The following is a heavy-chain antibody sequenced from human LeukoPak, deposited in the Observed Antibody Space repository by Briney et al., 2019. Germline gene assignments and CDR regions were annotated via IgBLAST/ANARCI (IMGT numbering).Heavy chain of an antibody. Sequence: GRSLRLSCAASGFTFSSYGMHWVRQAPGKGLEWVAVISYDGSNKYYADSVKGRFTISRDNSKNTLYLQMNSLRAEDTAVYYCARVVSTSEDWGQGTLVTVSS. J-gene: IGHJ4*02. CDR2: ISYDGSNK. D-gene: IGHD6-13*01. CDR3: ARVVSTSED. V-gene: IGHV3-30*03. CDR1: GFTFSSYG.